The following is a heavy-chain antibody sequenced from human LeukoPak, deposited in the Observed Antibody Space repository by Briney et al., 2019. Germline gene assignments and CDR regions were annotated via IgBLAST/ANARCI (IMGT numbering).Heavy chain of an antibody. J-gene: IGHJ5*02. CDR1: GGSISSYY. Sequence: SETLSLTCTVSGGSISSYYWSWIRQPPGKGLEWIGYIYYSGITSYNPSLKGRVTISVDTSKNQFSLKLSSVTAADTAVYYCARGDKAVTFGGVIVPFDPWGQGTLVTVSS. CDR2: IYYSGIT. V-gene: IGHV4-59*01. D-gene: IGHD3-16*02. CDR3: ARGDKAVTFGGVIVPFDP.